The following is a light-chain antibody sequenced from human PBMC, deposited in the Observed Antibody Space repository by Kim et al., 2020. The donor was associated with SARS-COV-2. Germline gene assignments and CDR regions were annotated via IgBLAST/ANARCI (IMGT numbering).Light chain of an antibody. CDR3: QAWDSSTYHFYV. Sequence: SYELTQPPSVSVAPGQTARITCGGNNIGSKSVHWYQQKPGQAPVLVIYYDSDRPSGIPERFSGSNSGNTATLTISRVQAGDEADYYCQAWDSSTYHFYVF. V-gene: IGLV3-21*04. CDR1: NIGSKS. CDR2: YDS. J-gene: IGLJ1*01.